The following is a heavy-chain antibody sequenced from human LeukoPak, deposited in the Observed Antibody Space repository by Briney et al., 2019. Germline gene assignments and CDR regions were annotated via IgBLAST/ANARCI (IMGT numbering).Heavy chain of an antibody. V-gene: IGHV1-2*02. CDR3: ARADRLDGGPYLIGP. D-gene: IGHD2-21*01. CDR2: INPNSGGT. Sequence: ASVKVSCKTSGYSFTDYYMQWVCQAPGQGLEWMGWINPNSGGTSSAQKFQGRVTMTRDTSITTVYMEVSWLTSDDTAIYYCARADRLDGGPYLIGPWGQGTLVTVSS. CDR1: GYSFTDYY. J-gene: IGHJ5*02.